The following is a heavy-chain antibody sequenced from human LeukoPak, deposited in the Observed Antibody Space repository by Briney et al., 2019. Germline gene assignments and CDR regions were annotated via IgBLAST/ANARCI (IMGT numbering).Heavy chain of an antibody. Sequence: GASVKVSCKASGYTFTSYDVNWVRQATGQGLEWMGWVNPNSGNTGYAQKFQGRVTMTRNTSISTAYMELSSLRSEDTAVYYCARGRRDSSGYYYWGQGTLVTVSS. CDR2: VNPNSGNT. J-gene: IGHJ4*02. CDR1: GYTFTSYD. CDR3: ARGRRDSSGYYY. V-gene: IGHV1-8*01. D-gene: IGHD3-22*01.